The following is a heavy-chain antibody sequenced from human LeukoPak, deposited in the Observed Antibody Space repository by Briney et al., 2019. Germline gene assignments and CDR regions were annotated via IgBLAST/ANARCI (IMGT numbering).Heavy chain of an antibody. CDR2: IISSSSYV. CDR3: ARGDRLGYCTNGVCYPTDY. V-gene: IGHV3-21*01. Sequence: GGSLRLSCEASGFTFSSYSMNWVRQAPGKGLEWVSSIISSSSYVYYGDSVKGRFTISRDNAKNSLYLQMNSLRAEDTAVYYCARGDRLGYCTNGVCYPTDYWGQGTLVTVSS. J-gene: IGHJ4*02. D-gene: IGHD2-8*01. CDR1: GFTFSSYS.